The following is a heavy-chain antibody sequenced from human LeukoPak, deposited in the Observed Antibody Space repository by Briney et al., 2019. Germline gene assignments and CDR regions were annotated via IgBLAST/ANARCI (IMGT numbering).Heavy chain of an antibody. V-gene: IGHV4-59*08. D-gene: IGHD5-24*01. CDR3: ARGARAGHNLEPFDY. CDR2: IYYSGST. CDR1: GGSMSSYY. Sequence: SETLSLTRTVSGGSMSSYYWSWIRQPPGKGLEWIGYIYYSGSTKYNPSLKSRVTISVDTSKNQFSLKLSSVTAADTAVYYCARGARAGHNLEPFDYWGQGTLVTVSS. J-gene: IGHJ4*02.